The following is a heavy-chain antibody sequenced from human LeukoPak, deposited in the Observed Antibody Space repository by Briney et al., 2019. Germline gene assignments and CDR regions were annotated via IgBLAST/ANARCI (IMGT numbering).Heavy chain of an antibody. V-gene: IGHV1-18*01. CDR2: ISAYNGNT. CDR1: GYTFTSYG. D-gene: IGHD3-22*01. J-gene: IGHJ3*02. Sequence: ASVKVSCKASGYTFTSYGIRWVRQAPGQGHEWMGWISAYNGNTNYAQKLQGRVTMTTDTSTSTAYMELRSLRSDDKAVYYCARITARITMIVVVPSHAFDIWGQGTMVTVSS. CDR3: ARITARITMIVVVPSHAFDI.